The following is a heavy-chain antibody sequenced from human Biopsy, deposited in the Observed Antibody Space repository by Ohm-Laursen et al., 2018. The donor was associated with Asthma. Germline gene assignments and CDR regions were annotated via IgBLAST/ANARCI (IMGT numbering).Heavy chain of an antibody. J-gene: IGHJ4*02. V-gene: IGHV4-39*02. CDR2: IYYSGRT. D-gene: IGHD3-22*01. Sequence: SETLSLTCIVSGDAMSTSGSYWGWIRQSPGKGLEWIGSIYYSGRTYYNPSLESRVTISVDTTKNQFSLKLTSVTAADTAVYYCARGFRDISMAVLVITSDQMHFDYWGQGALVSVSS. CDR1: GDAMSTSGSY. CDR3: ARGFRDISMAVLVITSDQMHFDY.